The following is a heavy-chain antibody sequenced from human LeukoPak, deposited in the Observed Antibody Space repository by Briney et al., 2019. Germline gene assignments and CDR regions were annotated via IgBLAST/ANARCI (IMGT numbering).Heavy chain of an antibody. CDR3: ARLYYYYYMDV. V-gene: IGHV4-39*07. J-gene: IGHJ6*03. Sequence: SETLSLTCTVSGGSISSRTYYWGWIRQPPGKGLEWIGSIYYSGSTYYNPSLKSRVTISVDTSKNQFSLKLSSVTAADTAVYYCARLYYYYYMDVWGKGATVTVSS. CDR1: GGSISSRTYY. CDR2: IYYSGST.